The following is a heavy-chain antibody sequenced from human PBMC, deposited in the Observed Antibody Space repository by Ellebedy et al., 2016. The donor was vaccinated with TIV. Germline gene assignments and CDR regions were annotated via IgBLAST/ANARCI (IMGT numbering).Heavy chain of an antibody. D-gene: IGHD1-26*01. J-gene: IGHJ3*02. CDR2: IVCVGSTI. CDR3: ARRGNYLGDAFDI. CDR1: GFTFSYYS. Sequence: GGSLRLXCAASGFTFSYYSMNWVRQAPGKGLEWISYIVCVGSTIYYADSVRGRFTISRDNAMNSLYLQMNTLREEDSAMYYCARRGNYLGDAFDIWGQGTMVTVSS. V-gene: IGHV3-48*02.